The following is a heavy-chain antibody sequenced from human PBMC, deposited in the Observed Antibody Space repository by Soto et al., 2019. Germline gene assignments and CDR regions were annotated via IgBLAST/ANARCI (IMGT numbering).Heavy chain of an antibody. V-gene: IGHV3-66*01. D-gene: IGHD3-3*01. J-gene: IGHJ3*02. CDR3: ARDHCHRGVKFDFDS. Sequence: EVQLVESGGGLVQPGGSLRLSCAASGFTVSSNYMSWVRQAPGKGLEWVSVIYSGGSTYYADSVKGRFTSSRDNYNNTLYRQMNSLRAAETAVYYCARDHCHRGVKFDFDSWGQVTIVTVSS. CDR1: GFTVSSNY. CDR2: IYSGGST.